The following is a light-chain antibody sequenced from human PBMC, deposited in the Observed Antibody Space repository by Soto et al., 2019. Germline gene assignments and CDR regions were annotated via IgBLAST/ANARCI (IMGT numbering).Light chain of an antibody. Sequence: DIQMTQSPSTLSASVGDRVTITCRASESISRWLAWYQQKPGKAPRLLMYGASIRAAGVPDRFSGSGSGTEFTLTISRLEPEDFTVYYCHHYETFGQGTKGDIK. CDR2: GAS. CDR1: ESISRW. V-gene: IGKV1-5*01. J-gene: IGKJ1*01. CDR3: HHYET.